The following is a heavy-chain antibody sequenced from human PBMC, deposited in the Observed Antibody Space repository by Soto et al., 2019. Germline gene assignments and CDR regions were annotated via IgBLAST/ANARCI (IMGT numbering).Heavy chain of an antibody. Sequence: SETLSLTCTVSGGSVSSGSYYWSWIRQPPGKGLEWIGYIYYSGSTNYNPSLKSRVTISVDTSKNQFSLKLSSVTAADTAVYYCARLYSSGWYDFDYWGQGTLATVSS. CDR1: GGSVSSGSYY. D-gene: IGHD6-19*01. CDR3: ARLYSSGWYDFDY. J-gene: IGHJ4*02. CDR2: IYYSGST. V-gene: IGHV4-61*01.